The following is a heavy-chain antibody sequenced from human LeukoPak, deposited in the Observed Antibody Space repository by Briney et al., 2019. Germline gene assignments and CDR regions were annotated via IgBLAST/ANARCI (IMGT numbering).Heavy chain of an antibody. V-gene: IGHV4-39*01. CDR1: GGSISSYY. CDR2: IYYSGST. Sequence: SETLSLTCTVSGGSISSYYWGWIRQPPGKGLEWIGSIYYSGSTYYNPSLKSRVTISVDTSKNQFSLKLSSVTAADTAVYYCARPVGYSSGWYVYFDYWGQGTLVTVSS. CDR3: ARPVGYSSGWYVYFDY. D-gene: IGHD6-19*01. J-gene: IGHJ4*02.